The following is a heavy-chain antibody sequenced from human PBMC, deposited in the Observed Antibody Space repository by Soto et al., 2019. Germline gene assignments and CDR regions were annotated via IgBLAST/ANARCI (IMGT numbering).Heavy chain of an antibody. CDR3: AAGGMGAAGIYYYGLDV. D-gene: IGHD6-13*01. Sequence: EVQLLESGGGLVQPGGSLRLSCAASGFTFSGYAMTWVRQAPGKGPEWVSSISTSGSATYYAESIRGRFIISRDTSKSTLYLQMNSLRAEDTAVYYCAAGGMGAAGIYYYGLDVWGQGTTVTVSS. CDR1: GFTFSGYA. CDR2: ISTSGSAT. V-gene: IGHV3-23*01. J-gene: IGHJ6*02.